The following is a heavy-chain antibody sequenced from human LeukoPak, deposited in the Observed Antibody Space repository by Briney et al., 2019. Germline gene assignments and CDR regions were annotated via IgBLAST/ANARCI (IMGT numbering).Heavy chain of an antibody. CDR3: ARDEGEDYDILTGEEVYYYYYGMDV. J-gene: IGHJ6*02. V-gene: IGHV7-4-1*02. CDR2: INTNTGNP. Sequence: ASVKVSCKASGYTFTSYAMNWVRQAPGQGLEWMGWINTNTGNPTYAQGFTGRFVFSLDTSVSTAYLQISSLKAEDTAVYYCARDEGEDYDILTGEEVYYYYYGMDVWGQGTTVTVSS. CDR1: GYTFTSYA. D-gene: IGHD3-9*01.